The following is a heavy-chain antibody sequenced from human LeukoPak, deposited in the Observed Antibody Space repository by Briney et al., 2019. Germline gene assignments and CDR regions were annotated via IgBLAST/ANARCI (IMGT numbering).Heavy chain of an antibody. D-gene: IGHD2-2*01. J-gene: IGHJ6*02. CDR3: ARDSVRGYCSSTSCYAYYYYGVDV. CDR1: GFTFSSYW. CDR2: IKQEGSEK. Sequence: GSLSLPCAASGFTFSSYWMSWVGRAPGKGLGWVAKIKQEGSEKYYVDSVKGRFTITRDNAKNSLYLQMNSLRAEDTAVYYCARDSVRGYCSSTSCYAYYYYGVDVWGQGTTVTVSS. V-gene: IGHV3-7*01.